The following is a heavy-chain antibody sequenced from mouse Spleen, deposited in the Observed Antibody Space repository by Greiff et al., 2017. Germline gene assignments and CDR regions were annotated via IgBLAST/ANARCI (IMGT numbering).Heavy chain of an antibody. Sequence: LVESGPELVKPGASVKISCKASGYSFTGYYMNWVKQSPEKSLEWIGEINPNTGGTAYNQRFKAKATLTVDKSSKTAYMELQSLTAEDSAVYYCVEGNYDIKHGYYFDYWGQGTTLTVSS. CDR2: INPNTGGT. V-gene: IGHV1-42*01. J-gene: IGHJ2*01. D-gene: IGHD1-1*01. CDR3: VEGNYDIKHGYYFDY. CDR1: GYSFTGYY.